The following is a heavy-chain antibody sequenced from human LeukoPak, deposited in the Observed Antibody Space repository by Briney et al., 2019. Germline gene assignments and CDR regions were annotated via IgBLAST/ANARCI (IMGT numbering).Heavy chain of an antibody. J-gene: IGHJ4*02. CDR3: ARDLGYSSGWYGFDY. CDR2: ISSNGGST. CDR1: GFTFSSYA. V-gene: IGHV3-64*01. Sequence: GSLRLSCAASGFTFSSYAMHWVRQAPGKGLEYVSAISSNGGSTYYANSVKGRFTISRDNSKNTLYLQMGSLRAEDMAVYYCARDLGYSSGWYGFDYWGQGTLVTVSS. D-gene: IGHD6-19*01.